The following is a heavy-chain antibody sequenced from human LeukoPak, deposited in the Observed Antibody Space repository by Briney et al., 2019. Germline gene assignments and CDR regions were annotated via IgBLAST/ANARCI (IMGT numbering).Heavy chain of an antibody. D-gene: IGHD2-21*02. CDR3: VKIDGGDFP. J-gene: IGHJ4*02. V-gene: IGHV3-23*01. CDR2: ISNSGGRT. Sequence: GSLRLSCAASGFTFSSFAMSWVRQVPGKGLEWVSGISNSGGRTYYADSVKGRVRISRDNAKNTLSLQIDNLRAEDTAVYCCVKIDGGDFPWGQGTLVIVSS. CDR1: GFTFSSFA.